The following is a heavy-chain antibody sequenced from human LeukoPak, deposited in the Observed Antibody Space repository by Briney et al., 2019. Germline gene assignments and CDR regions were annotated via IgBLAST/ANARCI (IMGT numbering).Heavy chain of an antibody. CDR2: ISSSSSTI. CDR1: GFTFSSYS. D-gene: IGHD4-17*01. J-gene: IGHJ3*02. Sequence: GGSLRLSCAASGFTFSSYSMNWVRQAPGKGLEWVSYISSSSSTIYYADSVKGRFTISRDNAKNSLYLQMNSLRAEDTAVYYCAREKVTTVTTNAFDIWGQGTMVTVSS. CDR3: AREKVTTVTTNAFDI. V-gene: IGHV3-48*01.